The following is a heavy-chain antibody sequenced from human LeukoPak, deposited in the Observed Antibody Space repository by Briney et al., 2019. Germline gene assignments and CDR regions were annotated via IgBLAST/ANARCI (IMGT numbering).Heavy chain of an antibody. V-gene: IGHV4-34*01. CDR2: INHSGST. CDR3: AGECSGGSCYSFDY. Sequence: LETPSLTRAVYGGAFSGFYWSWIPQPPGKGAGWIGEINHSGSTNYNPSLKSRVTISVDTSKNQFSLKLSSVTAADTAVYYCAGECSGGSCYSFDYWGQGTLVTVSS. CDR1: GGAFSGFY. D-gene: IGHD2-15*01. J-gene: IGHJ4*02.